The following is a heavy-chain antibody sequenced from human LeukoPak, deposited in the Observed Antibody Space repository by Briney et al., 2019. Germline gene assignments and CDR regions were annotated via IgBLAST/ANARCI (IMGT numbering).Heavy chain of an antibody. V-gene: IGHV3-21*01. Sequence: GGSLRLSCAVSGFTFSSYSMNWVRRAPGKGLEWVSSLSSSTSYIYYADSVKGRFTISRDNAKNSLYLQMNSLRPEDTAVYYCAKDSKRWKTYYYEAGSYYFDYWGQGTRVTVSS. J-gene: IGHJ4*02. D-gene: IGHD3-10*01. CDR2: LSSSTSYI. CDR3: AKDSKRWKTYYYEAGSYYFDY. CDR1: GFTFSSYS.